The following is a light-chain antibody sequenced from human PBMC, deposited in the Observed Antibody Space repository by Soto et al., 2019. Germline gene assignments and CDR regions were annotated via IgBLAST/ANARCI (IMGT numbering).Light chain of an antibody. CDR3: QQYNSYWT. Sequence: DIQMTQSPSTLSASVGDRVTITCRASQSISSWLAWYQPKPGKAPKLLIYKASSLESGVPSRFSGSGSGTEFTLTISSLQPDDFATYYCQQYNSYWTCGQGTKVEIK. CDR1: QSISSW. CDR2: KAS. V-gene: IGKV1-5*03. J-gene: IGKJ1*01.